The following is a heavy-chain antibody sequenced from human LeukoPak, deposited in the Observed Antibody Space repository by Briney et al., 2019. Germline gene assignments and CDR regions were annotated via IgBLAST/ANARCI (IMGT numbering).Heavy chain of an antibody. J-gene: IGHJ4*02. CDR3: ARARWLQVPFDS. V-gene: IGHV5-51*01. D-gene: IGHD5-24*01. Sequence: GESLKISCKGSGYSFSTYWIGWVRQMPGKGLEWMRIIYPGDSDTRYSPSFQGQVTISADKSISTTYLQWSTLKASDTAMYYCARARWLQVPFDSWGQGTLVTVSS. CDR1: GYSFSTYW. CDR2: IYPGDSDT.